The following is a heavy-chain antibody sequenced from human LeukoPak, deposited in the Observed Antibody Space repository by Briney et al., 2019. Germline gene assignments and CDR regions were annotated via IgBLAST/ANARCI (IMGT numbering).Heavy chain of an antibody. D-gene: IGHD5-12*01. CDR2: ISYDGSNK. Sequence: GGSLRLSCAASGFTFSSYAMHWVRQAPGKGLEWVAVISYDGSNKYYADSVKGRFTISRDNSKNTVYLQMNSLRAEDTAVYYCARGVRDGGYDYHFDYWGQETLVTVSS. CDR1: GFTFSSYA. V-gene: IGHV3-30-3*01. J-gene: IGHJ4*02. CDR3: ARGVRDGGYDYHFDY.